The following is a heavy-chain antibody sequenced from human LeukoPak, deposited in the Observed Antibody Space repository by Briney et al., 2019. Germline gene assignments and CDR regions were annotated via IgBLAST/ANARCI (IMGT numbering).Heavy chain of an antibody. Sequence: ASVKVSCKASGYTFTSYGISWVRQAPGQGLEWKGWISGYNAKTNYAQKVQGRVTMTTDTSTNTAYMEVRSLGSDDTAVYYCAKDRGYYGSGSEPSFDYWGQGTLVTVSS. V-gene: IGHV1-18*04. CDR1: GYTFTSYG. CDR3: AKDRGYYGSGSEPSFDY. D-gene: IGHD3-10*01. CDR2: ISGYNAKT. J-gene: IGHJ4*02.